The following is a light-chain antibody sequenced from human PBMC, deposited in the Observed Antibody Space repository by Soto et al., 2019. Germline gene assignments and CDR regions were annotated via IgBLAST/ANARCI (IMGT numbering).Light chain of an antibody. V-gene: IGKV1-5*03. J-gene: IGKJ4*01. CDR2: KAS. CDR3: QQYNSYPLT. CDR1: QSISSW. Sequence: DIQMTQSPSTLSASVGDRVTITCRASQSISSWLAWYQQKPEKAPNLLIYKASSLESGVPSRFSGSGSGTEYTLTISSLQPDDFEADYCQQYNSYPLTFGGGTKVEIK.